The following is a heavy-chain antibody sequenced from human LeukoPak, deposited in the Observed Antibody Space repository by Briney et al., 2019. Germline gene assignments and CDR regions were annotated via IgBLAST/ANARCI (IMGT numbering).Heavy chain of an antibody. CDR3: ARRYCSSTSSCFLDY. CDR1: GGSISSYY. Sequence: PSETLSLTCTVSGGSISSYYLSWIRQPPGKGLEWIGYIYYSGSTNYNPSLKSRVTISVDTSKNQFSLKLSSVTAADTAVYYCARRYCSSTSSCFLDYWGQGTLVTVSS. V-gene: IGHV4-59*08. J-gene: IGHJ4*02. D-gene: IGHD2-2*01. CDR2: IYYSGST.